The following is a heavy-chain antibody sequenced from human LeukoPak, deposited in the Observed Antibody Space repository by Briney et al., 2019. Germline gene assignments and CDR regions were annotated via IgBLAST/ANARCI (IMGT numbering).Heavy chain of an antibody. V-gene: IGHV1-8*01. CDR3: ARDGYYYGSGSYYSINWFDP. Sequence: ASVKVSCKASGFTFTSYDINWVRQAPGQGLEWMGWMNPNSGNTRYAQKVQGRITMTRDTSISTAYMELSSLRSEDTAVYYCARDGYYYGSGSYYSINWFDPWGQGTLVTVSS. CDR2: MNPNSGNT. D-gene: IGHD3-10*01. CDR1: GFTFTSYD. J-gene: IGHJ5*02.